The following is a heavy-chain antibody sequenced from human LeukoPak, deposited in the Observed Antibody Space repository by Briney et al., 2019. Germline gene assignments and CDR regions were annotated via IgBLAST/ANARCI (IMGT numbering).Heavy chain of an antibody. V-gene: IGHV1-46*01. Sequence: GASVKVSYRASGYIFTISYIHGVRRARGQGREGRGVINPRCGSTGYAQKFQGRVTMTRDMSTSTVYTELSSLRSEDTAVYYCARVSRELLRSPVFSYFDYWGQGTLVTVSS. CDR1: GYIFTISY. CDR2: INPRCGST. CDR3: ARVSRELLRSPVFSYFDY. D-gene: IGHD3-10*01. J-gene: IGHJ4*02.